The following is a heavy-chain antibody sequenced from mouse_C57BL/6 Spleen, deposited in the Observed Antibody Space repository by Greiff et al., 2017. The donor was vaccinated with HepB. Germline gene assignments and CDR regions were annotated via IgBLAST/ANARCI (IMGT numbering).Heavy chain of an antibody. CDR3: ARGGVVAHDAMDY. V-gene: IGHV1-82*01. CDR1: GYAFSSSW. D-gene: IGHD1-1*01. CDR2: IYPGDGDT. Sequence: VQLQQSGPELVKPGASVKISCKASGYAFSSSWMNWVKQRPGKGLEWIGRIYPGDGDTNYNGKFKGKATLTADKSSSTAYMQLRSLASEDSAVYFCARGGVVAHDAMDYWGQGTSVTVSS. J-gene: IGHJ4*01.